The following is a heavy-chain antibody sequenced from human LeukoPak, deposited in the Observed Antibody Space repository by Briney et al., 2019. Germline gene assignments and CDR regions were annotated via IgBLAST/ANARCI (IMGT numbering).Heavy chain of an antibody. J-gene: IGHJ4*02. Sequence: PWGSLTLSCAASGFTFSNYAMSWVRQAPGKGLEWVSAIGGGGGSTYYADSVKGRFTISRDNSKNTLYLQMNSLRAEGTAVYYCVKGRYGYVDYWGQGTLVTVSA. CDR3: VKGRYGYVDY. D-gene: IGHD5-18*01. CDR1: GFTFSNYA. V-gene: IGHV3-23*01. CDR2: IGGGGGST.